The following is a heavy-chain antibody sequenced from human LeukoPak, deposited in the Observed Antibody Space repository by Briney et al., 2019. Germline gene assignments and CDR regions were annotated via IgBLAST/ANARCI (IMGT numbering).Heavy chain of an antibody. Sequence: SETLSLTCTVSGGSISSSSYYWGWIRQPPGKGLEWIGSIYYSGSTYYNPSLKSRVTISVDTSKNQFSLKLSSVTAADTAVYYCARDRRHYYDSSGYYYDGMDYWGQGTLVTVSS. CDR3: ARDRRHYYDSSGYYYDGMDY. J-gene: IGHJ4*02. CDR1: GGSISSSSYY. D-gene: IGHD3-22*01. V-gene: IGHV4-39*07. CDR2: IYYSGST.